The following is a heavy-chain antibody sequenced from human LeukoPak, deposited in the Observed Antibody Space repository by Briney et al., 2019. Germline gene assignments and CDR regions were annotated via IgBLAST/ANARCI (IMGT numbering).Heavy chain of an antibody. J-gene: IGHJ4*02. V-gene: IGHV1-69*06. CDR3: ARAHYDILTGYFYYFDY. CDR1: GGTFISYA. Sequence: ASVKVSCKASGGTFISYAISGVRQAPGQGLEWMGGIIPIFGTANYAQKFQGRVTITADKSTSTAYMELSSLRSEDTAVYYCARAHYDILTGYFYYFDYWGQGTLVTVSS. CDR2: IIPIFGTA. D-gene: IGHD3-9*01.